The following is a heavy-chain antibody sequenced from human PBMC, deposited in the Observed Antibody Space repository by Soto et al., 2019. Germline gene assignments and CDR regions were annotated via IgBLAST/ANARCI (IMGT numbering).Heavy chain of an antibody. D-gene: IGHD3-9*01. Sequence: QVQLVQSGAEVKKPGSSVKVSCKASGGTFSSYAISWVRQAPGQGLEWMGGIIPIFGTANYAQKFQGRVTITADESTSTAYMELSSLRSEDTAVYYCARPFLDDILTGAYYYGMDVWGHGTTVTVSS. J-gene: IGHJ6*02. CDR2: IIPIFGTA. CDR3: ARPFLDDILTGAYYYGMDV. V-gene: IGHV1-69*12. CDR1: GGTFSSYA.